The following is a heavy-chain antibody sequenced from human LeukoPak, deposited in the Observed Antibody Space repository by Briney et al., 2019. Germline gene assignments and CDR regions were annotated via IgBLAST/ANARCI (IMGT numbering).Heavy chain of an antibody. J-gene: IGHJ6*03. CDR3: ARQVRYSSGWYYYYMDV. V-gene: IGHV1-2*02. D-gene: IGHD6-19*01. CDR2: INPNSGGT. CDR1: GYTFTGYY. Sequence: ASVKVSCKASGYTFTGYYMHWVRQAPGQGLEWMGWINPNSGGTNYAQKLQGRVTMTTDTSTSTAYMELRGLRSDDTAVYYCARQVRYSSGWYYYYMDVWGKGTTVTVSS.